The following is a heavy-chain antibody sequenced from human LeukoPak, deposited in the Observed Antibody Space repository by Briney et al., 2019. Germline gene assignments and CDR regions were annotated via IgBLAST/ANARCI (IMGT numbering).Heavy chain of an antibody. D-gene: IGHD5-12*01. CDR2: INPNSGGT. Sequence: ASVKVSCKASGYTFTGYYMHWVRQAPGQGLEWMGWINPNSGGTNYAQKFQGRVTMTRDTSISTAYMELSRLRSDDTAVYYCARAIADIVATVHFDYWGQGTLVTVSS. CDR3: ARAIADIVATVHFDY. J-gene: IGHJ4*02. V-gene: IGHV1-2*02. CDR1: GYTFTGYY.